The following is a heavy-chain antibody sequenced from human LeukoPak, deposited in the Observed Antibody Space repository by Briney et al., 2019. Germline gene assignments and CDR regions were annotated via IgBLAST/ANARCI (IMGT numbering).Heavy chain of an antibody. CDR3: ARSEHSSSSFDY. V-gene: IGHV3-21*01. CDR1: GFTLSSYS. CDR2: ISSSSTHI. D-gene: IGHD6-6*01. J-gene: IGHJ4*02. Sequence: GGSLRLSCAASGFTLSSYSMNWVRPAPGKGLEGVSYISSSSTHIYYADSVKGRFTISRDNARNSLYLQMNSLRAEDTAIYYCARSEHSSSSFDYWGQGTLVTVSS.